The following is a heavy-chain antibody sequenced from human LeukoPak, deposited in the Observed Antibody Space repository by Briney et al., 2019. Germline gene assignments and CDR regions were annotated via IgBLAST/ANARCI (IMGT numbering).Heavy chain of an antibody. CDR3: ARVKALRVRGVLMSDYFDY. D-gene: IGHD3-10*01. CDR2: THYTGRP. V-gene: IGHV4-59*07. J-gene: IGHJ4*02. CDR1: AGSISSDY. Sequence: SDTLSLTCTVSAGSISSDYWSWIRQPPGKGLEWIGHTHYTGRPNYNPSLNSRVTISVHTSKNHFSLKMTSVTAADTAVYYCARVKALRVRGVLMSDYFDYWGQGSLVTVSS.